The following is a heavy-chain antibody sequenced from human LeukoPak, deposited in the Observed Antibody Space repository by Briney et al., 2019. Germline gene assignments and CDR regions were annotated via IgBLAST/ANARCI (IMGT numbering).Heavy chain of an antibody. V-gene: IGHV4-61*08. CDR1: GGSISSGGYY. CDR2: IFYSGST. J-gene: IGHJ6*02. D-gene: IGHD1-14*01. Sequence: SQTLSLTCTVSGGSISSGGYYWSWIRQPPGKGLEWIGLIFYSGSTNYNPSLKSRVTISLNTSKNQFSLKLSSVTAADTAVYYCARVNPRRYYYYYYGMDVWGQGTTVTVSS. CDR3: ARVNPRRYYYYYYGMDV.